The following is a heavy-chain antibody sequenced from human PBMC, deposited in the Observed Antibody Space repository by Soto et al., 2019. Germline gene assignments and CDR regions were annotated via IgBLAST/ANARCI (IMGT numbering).Heavy chain of an antibody. V-gene: IGHV1-18*01. J-gene: IGHJ4*02. CDR2: ISAYNGNT. Sequence: QVQLVQSGAEVKKPGASVKVSCKASGYTFTSYGISWVRQAPGQGLEWMGWISAYNGNTNYAQKLQGRVTMTTDTSTSTAYKELRSLRSDYTAVSYCARESSSSCHDYWGQGTLVTVSS. D-gene: IGHD6-13*01. CDR1: GYTFTSYG. CDR3: ARESSSSCHDY.